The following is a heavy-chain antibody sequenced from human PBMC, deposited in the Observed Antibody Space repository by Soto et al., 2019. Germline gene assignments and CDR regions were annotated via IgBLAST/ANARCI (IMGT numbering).Heavy chain of an antibody. CDR2: TYYSGST. V-gene: IGHV4-31*03. D-gene: IGHD3-22*01. CDR1: GGSISSGGYY. J-gene: IGHJ5*02. CDR3: ARDGGTDSSGPFPLA. Sequence: SETLSLTCTVSGGSISSGGYYWSWIRQHPGKGLEWIGYTYYSGSTYYNPSLKSRVTISVDTSKNQFSLKLSSVTAADTAVYYCARDGGTDSSGPFPLAWGQGTLVTVSS.